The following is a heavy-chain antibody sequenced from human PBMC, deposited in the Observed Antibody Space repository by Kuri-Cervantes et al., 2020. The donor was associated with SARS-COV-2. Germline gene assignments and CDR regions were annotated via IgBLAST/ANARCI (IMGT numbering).Heavy chain of an antibody. CDR1: GFTFIDYY. CDR3: ATPMGWELPAYYYYYYMDV. CDR2: ISSSGTTI. V-gene: IGHV3-11*04. D-gene: IGHD1-26*01. Sequence: GESLKISCAASGFTFIDYYMSWIRQAPGKGLEWVSYISSSGTTIYYADSVKGRFTISRDNAKNSLYLQMNSLRAEDTAVYYCATPMGWELPAYYYYYYMDVWGKGTTVTVSS. J-gene: IGHJ6*03.